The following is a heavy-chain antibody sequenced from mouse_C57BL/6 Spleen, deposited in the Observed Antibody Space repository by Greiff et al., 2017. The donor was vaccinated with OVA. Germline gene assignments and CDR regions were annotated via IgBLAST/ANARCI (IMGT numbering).Heavy chain of an antibody. V-gene: IGHV1-64*01. CDR1: GYTFTSYW. CDR2: IHPNSGST. J-gene: IGHJ2*01. Sequence: QVQLQQPGAELVKPGASVKLSCKASGYTFTSYWMHWVKQRPGQGLEWIGMIHPNSGSTNYNEKFKSKATLTVDKSSSTAYMQLSSLTSEDSAIYYCARDDIEFTAGYWGQGTTLTVSA. D-gene: IGHD1-1*01. CDR3: ARDDIEFTAGY.